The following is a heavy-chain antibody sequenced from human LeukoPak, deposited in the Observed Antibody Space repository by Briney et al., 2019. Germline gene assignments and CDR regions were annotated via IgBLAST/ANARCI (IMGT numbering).Heavy chain of an antibody. J-gene: IGHJ1*01. Sequence: GESLKISCKGSGFTFSSYGMHWVRQAPGKELEWVAVIWYDGSNKYYADSVKGRFTISRDNSKNTLYLQMNSLRAEDTAVYYCAKSASRYYDSSGYNGDFQHWGQGTLVTVSS. CDR2: IWYDGSNK. D-gene: IGHD3-22*01. V-gene: IGHV3-33*06. CDR1: GFTFSSYG. CDR3: AKSASRYYDSSGYNGDFQH.